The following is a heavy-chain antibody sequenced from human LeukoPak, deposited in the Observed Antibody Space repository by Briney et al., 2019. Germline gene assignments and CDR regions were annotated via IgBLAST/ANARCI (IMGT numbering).Heavy chain of an antibody. Sequence: SVKVSFKASGGTFSSYAISWVRQAPGQGLEWMGRIIPILGIANYAQKFQGRVTITADKSTSTAYMELSSLRSEDTAVYYCARDRKGAAAHYYYYYGMDVWGQGTTVTVSS. CDR2: IIPILGIA. J-gene: IGHJ6*02. CDR3: ARDRKGAAAHYYYYYGMDV. D-gene: IGHD6-13*01. CDR1: GGTFSSYA. V-gene: IGHV1-69*04.